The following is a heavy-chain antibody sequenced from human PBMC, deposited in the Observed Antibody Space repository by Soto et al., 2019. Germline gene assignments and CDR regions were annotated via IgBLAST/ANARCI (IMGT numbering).Heavy chain of an antibody. D-gene: IGHD2-15*01. Sequence: QVQLVESGGGVVQPGRSLRLSCAASGFTFSSHGMHWVRQVPGQGLDWVAVISYDGDNKYYADSLKGRFTISRDKSKNTLFLQMNGLRTEDTAVYYCAKDRDVVSDHFEYWGRGTLVTVSS. J-gene: IGHJ4*02. V-gene: IGHV3-30*18. CDR3: AKDRDVVSDHFEY. CDR2: ISYDGDNK. CDR1: GFTFSSHG.